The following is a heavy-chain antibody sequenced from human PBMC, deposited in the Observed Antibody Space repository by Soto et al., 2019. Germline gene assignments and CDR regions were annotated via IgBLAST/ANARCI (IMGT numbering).Heavy chain of an antibody. V-gene: IGHV1-69*08. J-gene: IGHJ4*02. Sequence: QVQLVQSGAEVKKPGSSVKVSCKASGGTFSSYTISWVRQAPGQGLEWMGRIIPILGIANYAQKFQGRVTITADKSTSTAYMELSSLRSEDTAVYYCAREPGGDYSNYSKSNWGQGTLVTVSS. CDR2: IIPILGIA. D-gene: IGHD4-4*01. CDR3: AREPGGDYSNYSKSN. CDR1: GGTFSSYT.